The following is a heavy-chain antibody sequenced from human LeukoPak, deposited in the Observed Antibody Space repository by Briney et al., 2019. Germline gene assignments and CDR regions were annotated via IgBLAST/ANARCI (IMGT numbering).Heavy chain of an antibody. CDR2: INPNSGDT. J-gene: IGHJ5*02. V-gene: IGHV1-2*02. CDR3: ARGPLEYCSGGTCYSGRNWFDP. D-gene: IGHD2-15*01. CDR1: GYVLTDYY. Sequence: ASVKVSCKASGYVLTDYYMHWVRQAPGQGLEWMGWINPNSGDTNYAQKFQGRVTMTRDTSISTVYMELRRLRYDDTAAYYCARGPLEYCSGGTCYSGRNWFDPWGQGTLVTVSS.